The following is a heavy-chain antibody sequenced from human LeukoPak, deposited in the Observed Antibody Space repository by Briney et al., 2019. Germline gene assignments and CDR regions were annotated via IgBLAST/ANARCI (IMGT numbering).Heavy chain of an antibody. CDR3: ARHCSGGSCYLNWFDP. Sequence: SGTLSLTCAVSGGSISSSNWWSWVRQPPGNGLEWIGEIYHSGSTNYNPSLKSRVTISVDTSKNQFSLKLSSVTAADTAVYYCARHCSGGSCYLNWFDPWGQGTLVTVSS. V-gene: IGHV4-4*02. CDR1: GGSISSSNW. D-gene: IGHD2-15*01. J-gene: IGHJ5*02. CDR2: IYHSGST.